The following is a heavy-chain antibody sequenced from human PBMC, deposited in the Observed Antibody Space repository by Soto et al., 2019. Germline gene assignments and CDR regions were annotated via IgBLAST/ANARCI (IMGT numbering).Heavy chain of an antibody. D-gene: IGHD3-3*01. CDR3: ARGAWSGYGQYYALDV. J-gene: IGHJ6*02. Sequence: SGGSLRLSCAASGFRFEEYAMSWVRQTPGKGLEWVSGISWNGGEIGYADSVKGRFTISRDNPKNSLYLQMNRLRVEDTALYYCARGAWSGYGQYYALDVWGQGTTVTVSS. CDR1: GFRFEEYA. CDR2: ISWNGGEI. V-gene: IGHV3-20*04.